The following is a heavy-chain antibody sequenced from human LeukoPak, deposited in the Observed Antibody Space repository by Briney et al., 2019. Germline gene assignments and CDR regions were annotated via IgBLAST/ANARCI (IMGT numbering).Heavy chain of an antibody. V-gene: IGHV1-69*04. Sequence: GSSVKVSCKASGGTFSSYAISWVRQAPGQGLEWMGRIIPIFGIANYAQKFQGRVTITADKSTSTAYMELSSLRSEDTAVYYCARCPPGGSGSYTLCYGMDVWGQGTTVTVSS. CDR2: IIPIFGIA. J-gene: IGHJ6*02. CDR3: ARCPPGGSGSYTLCYGMDV. D-gene: IGHD3-10*01. CDR1: GGTFSSYA.